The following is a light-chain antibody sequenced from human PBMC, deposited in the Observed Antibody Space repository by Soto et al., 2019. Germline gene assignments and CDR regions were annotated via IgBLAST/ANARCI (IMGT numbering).Light chain of an antibody. CDR1: QSVGSSY. CDR3: QQYGNSPRT. Sequence: DIVLTQPPGTLSLSPGERATLSCRSSQSVGSSYLAWYQQKPGQAPSLLMYGASSRATGIPDRFSGSGSGTDFTRTISRLEPEDFAVYYCQQYGNSPRTFGQGTKV. V-gene: IGKV3-20*01. J-gene: IGKJ1*01. CDR2: GAS.